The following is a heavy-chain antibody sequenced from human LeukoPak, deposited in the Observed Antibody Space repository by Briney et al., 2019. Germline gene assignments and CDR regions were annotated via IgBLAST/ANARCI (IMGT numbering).Heavy chain of an antibody. CDR3: ARERVYFGSGSLDY. D-gene: IGHD3-10*01. V-gene: IGHV4-59*01. J-gene: IGHJ4*02. CDR1: GGSISSYY. CDR2: IYYSGST. Sequence: SETLSLTCTVSGGSISSYYWSWIRQPPGKGLEWIGYIYYSGSTNYNPALKSRVTISVDTSENQFSLKLSSVTAADTAVYYCARERVYFGSGSLDYWGQGTLVTVSS.